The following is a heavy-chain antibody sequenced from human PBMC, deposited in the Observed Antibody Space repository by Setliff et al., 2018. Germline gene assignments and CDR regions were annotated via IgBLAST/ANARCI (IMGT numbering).Heavy chain of an antibody. CDR2: ISGDGNTV. D-gene: IGHD3-10*01. V-gene: IGHV3-48*03. CDR3: ARDGVFYAMDF. J-gene: IGHJ6*02. Sequence: PGGSLRLSCAASGFTFSSFEMNWVRQVPGKGLEWLSKISGDGNTVYYADSVRGRFTISRDNAKNSLYLQMNSLRAEDSAVYYCARDGVFYAMDFWGQGTTVTVSS. CDR1: GFTFSSFE.